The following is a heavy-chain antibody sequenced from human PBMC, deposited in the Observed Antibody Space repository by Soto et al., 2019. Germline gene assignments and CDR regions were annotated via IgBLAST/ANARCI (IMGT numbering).Heavy chain of an antibody. V-gene: IGHV3-30*18. D-gene: IGHD6-19*01. J-gene: IGHJ4*02. Sequence: PGGSLRLSCAASGFTFSSYGMHWVRQAPGKGVEWVAVISYDGSNKYYADSVKGRFTISRDNSKNTLYLQMNSLRAEDTAVYYCAKDIKQWPVLAPDYWGQGTLVTVSS. CDR2: ISYDGSNK. CDR3: AKDIKQWPVLAPDY. CDR1: GFTFSSYG.